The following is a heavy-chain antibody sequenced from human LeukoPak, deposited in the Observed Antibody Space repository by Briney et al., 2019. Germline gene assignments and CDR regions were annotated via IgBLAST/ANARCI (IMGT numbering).Heavy chain of an antibody. J-gene: IGHJ4*02. D-gene: IGHD4-17*01. V-gene: IGHV3-66*01. CDR1: GFTVSSNY. CDR3: ARALMTTVTTSDY. CDR2: IYGGGST. Sequence: GGSLRLSCAASGFTVSSNYMSWVRQAPGKGLEWVSVIYGGGSTYYADSVKGRFTISRDNSKNMLYLQMNSLRAEDTAVYYCARALMTTVTTSDYWGQGTLVTVSS.